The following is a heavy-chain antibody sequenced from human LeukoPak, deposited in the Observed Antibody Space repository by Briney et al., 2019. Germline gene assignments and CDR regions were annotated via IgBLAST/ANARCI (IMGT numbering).Heavy chain of an antibody. J-gene: IGHJ6*03. CDR1: GYTFTSYY. CDR3: ARDRERSTMVRGVYYYYYYMDV. V-gene: IGHV1-46*01. Sequence: ASVKVSCKASGYTFTSYYMHWVRQAPGQGLEWMGIINPSGGSTSYAQKFQGRVTMTRDTSTSTVYMELSSLRSEDTAVYYCARDRERSTMVRGVYYYYYYMDVWGKGTTATVSS. D-gene: IGHD3-10*01. CDR2: INPSGGST.